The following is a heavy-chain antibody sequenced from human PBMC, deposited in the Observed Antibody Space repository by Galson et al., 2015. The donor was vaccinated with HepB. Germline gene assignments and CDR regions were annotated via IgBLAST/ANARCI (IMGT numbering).Heavy chain of an antibody. CDR3: AKAMVRGVIRRVGGMDV. J-gene: IGHJ6*02. CDR1: GFTFSSYA. CDR2: ISYDGSNK. Sequence: SLRLSCAASGFTFSSYAMHWVRQAPGKGLEWVAVISYDGSNKYYADSVKGRFTISRDNSKNTLYLQMNSLRAEDTAVYYCAKAMVRGVIRRVGGMDVWGQGTTVTVSS. D-gene: IGHD3-10*01. V-gene: IGHV3-30*04.